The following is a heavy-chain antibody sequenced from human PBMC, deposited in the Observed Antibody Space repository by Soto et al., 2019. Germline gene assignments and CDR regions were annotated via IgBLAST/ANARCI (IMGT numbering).Heavy chain of an antibody. Sequence: EVQLVESGGGLVKPGGSLRLSCAASDFAFNGAWMSWVRQAPGKGLEWDGRIKSKTDGETTDYAAPVKGRFTISRDDSRNTLFLQMNSLKTEDTAVYYCTTDGHFDYWGQGTLVTVSS. CDR2: IKSKTDGETT. CDR1: DFAFNGAW. V-gene: IGHV3-15*01. CDR3: TTDGHFDY. J-gene: IGHJ4*02.